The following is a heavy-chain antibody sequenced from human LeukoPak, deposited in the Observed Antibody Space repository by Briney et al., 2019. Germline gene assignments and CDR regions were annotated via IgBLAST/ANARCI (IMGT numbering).Heavy chain of an antibody. Sequence: GGSLRLSCAASGFTFSSYWMSWVRQAPGKGLEWVSYISSSGSTIYYADSVKGRFTISRDNAKNSLYLQMNSLRAEDTAVYYCARALDCSSTSCWANDAFDIWGQGTMVTVSS. D-gene: IGHD2-2*01. CDR3: ARALDCSSTSCWANDAFDI. CDR2: ISSSGSTI. V-gene: IGHV3-48*04. J-gene: IGHJ3*02. CDR1: GFTFSSYW.